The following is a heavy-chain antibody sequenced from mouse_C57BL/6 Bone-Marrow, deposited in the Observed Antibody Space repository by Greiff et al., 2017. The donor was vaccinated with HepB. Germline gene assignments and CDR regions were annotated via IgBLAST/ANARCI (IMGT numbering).Heavy chain of an antibody. V-gene: IGHV3-5*01. CDR1: GISITTGNYR. CDR3: ARDRGYSNWYFDV. CDR2: IYYSGTI. J-gene: IGHJ1*03. D-gene: IGHD2-5*01. Sequence: DVKLVESGPGLVKPSQTVFLTCTVTGISITTGNYRWSWIRQFPGNKLEWIGYIYYSGTITYNPSLTSRTTITRDTPKNQFFLEMNSLTAEDTATYYCARDRGYSNWYFDVWGTGTTVTVSS.